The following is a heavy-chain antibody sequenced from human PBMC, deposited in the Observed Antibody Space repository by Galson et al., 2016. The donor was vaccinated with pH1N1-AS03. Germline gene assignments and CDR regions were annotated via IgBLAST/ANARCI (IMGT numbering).Heavy chain of an antibody. D-gene: IGHD2-15*01. CDR3: AAAKKGTPPLFFYYTVDA. J-gene: IGHJ6*02. V-gene: IGHV5-10-1*01. CDR1: QYKFSDYW. Sequence: QSGAEVKKPGESLTVSCETSQYKFSDYWVHWLRQVPGKGLEWLGRIDPSDSYIDYSPSFRGHVSISVDRSISTAHLQWRSLRASDTAVYYCAAAKKGTPPLFFYYTVDAWGQGTTVIVSS. CDR2: IDPSDSYI.